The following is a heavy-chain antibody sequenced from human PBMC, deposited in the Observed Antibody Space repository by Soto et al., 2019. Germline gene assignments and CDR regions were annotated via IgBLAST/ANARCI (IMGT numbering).Heavy chain of an antibody. CDR3: AREVGGERRYSWFDP. J-gene: IGHJ5*02. CDR2: IYHSGSN. V-gene: IGHV4-30-2*01. CDR1: GGSISSGGYY. D-gene: IGHD1-1*01. Sequence: QLQLQESGSGLVKPSQTLSLTCAVSGGSISSGGYYWRWIRQPPGKGLEWIGYIYHSGSNYYNPSLKSRVTISVDRAKNQFSLKLSSVTAADTAVYYCAREVGGERRYSWFDPWGQGTLVTVSS.